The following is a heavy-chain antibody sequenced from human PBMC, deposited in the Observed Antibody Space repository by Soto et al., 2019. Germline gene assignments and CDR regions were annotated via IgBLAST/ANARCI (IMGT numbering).Heavy chain of an antibody. CDR2: ISSSGSTI. D-gene: IGHD2-15*01. CDR1: GFTFSDYY. Sequence: NPGGSLRLSCAASGFTFSDYYMSWIRQAPGKGLEWVSYISSSGSTIYYADSVKGRFTISRDNAKNSLYLQMNSLRAEDTAVYYCARVDIVVVVAATVGYYYGMDVWGQGTTVTVSS. CDR3: ARVDIVVVVAATVGYYYGMDV. V-gene: IGHV3-11*01. J-gene: IGHJ6*02.